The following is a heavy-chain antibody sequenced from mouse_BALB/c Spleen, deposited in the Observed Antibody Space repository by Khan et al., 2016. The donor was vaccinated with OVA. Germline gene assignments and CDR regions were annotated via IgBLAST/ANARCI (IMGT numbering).Heavy chain of an antibody. D-gene: IGHD2-14*01. V-gene: IGHV9-3-1*01. CDR2: INTYTGEP. CDR1: GFTFTNYG. CDR3: ARVGYNGAMDY. Sequence: QIQLVQSGPELKKPGETVKISCKASGFTFTNYGMNWVKQTPGKGLKWMGWINTYTGEPTFADDFKGRFAFSLETSASTAYLQLNSLKNEDTATYCGARVGYNGAMDYWGQGTSVTVSA. J-gene: IGHJ4*01.